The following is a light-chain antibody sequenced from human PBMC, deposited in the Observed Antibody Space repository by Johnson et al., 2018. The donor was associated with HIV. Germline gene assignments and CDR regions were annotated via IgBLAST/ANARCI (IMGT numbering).Light chain of an antibody. J-gene: IGLJ1*01. CDR2: DNN. V-gene: IGLV1-51*01. CDR1: ISNIGTNF. Sequence: QSVLTQPPSVSAAPGQNITISCSGSISNIGTNFISWYQQLPGTAPKLLIYDNNKRPSGIPDRFSGSKSGTSATLGITGLQTGDEADYYCGTWDSSLRVGFFGTGSKVTVL. CDR3: GTWDSSLRVGF.